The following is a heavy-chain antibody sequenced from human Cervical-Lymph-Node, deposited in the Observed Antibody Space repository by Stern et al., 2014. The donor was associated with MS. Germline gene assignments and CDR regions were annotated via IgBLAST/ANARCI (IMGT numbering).Heavy chain of an antibody. D-gene: IGHD2-21*02. CDR3: ARDINYGDLDY. V-gene: IGHV3-30*04. CDR1: GLTFSGHA. CDR2: ISFDGGEQ. J-gene: IGHJ4*02. Sequence: QVQLVQSGGGVVQPGRSLRLSCVASGLTFSGHAMHWVRQAPGKGLEWVALISFDGGEQYYADSVKGRFTISRDDSKNTLYLQMNTLGPDDTAIYYCARDINYGDLDYWGQGSLVTVSS.